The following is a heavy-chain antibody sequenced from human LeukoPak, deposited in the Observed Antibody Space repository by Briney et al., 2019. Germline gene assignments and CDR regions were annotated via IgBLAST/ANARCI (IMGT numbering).Heavy chain of an antibody. CDR3: ARRLPYYGMDV. D-gene: IGHD5-18*01. J-gene: IGHJ6*02. Sequence: GGSLRLSCAASGFTFSSYAMNWVRQAPGKGLEWVSNIGSGGRSIYYADSVKGRLTISRDNAKNSLYLQMNSLRAQDTAVYYCARRLPYYGMDVWGQGTTVTVSS. V-gene: IGHV3-48*03. CDR1: GFTFSSYA. CDR2: IGSGGRSI.